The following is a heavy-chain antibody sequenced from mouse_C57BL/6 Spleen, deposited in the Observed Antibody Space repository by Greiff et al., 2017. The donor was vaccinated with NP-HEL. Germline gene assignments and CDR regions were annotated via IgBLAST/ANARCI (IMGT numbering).Heavy chain of an antibody. Sequence: QVQLQQSGAELVNPGASVKLSCKASGFTFTEYSIHWVKQRSGQGLAWIGWFYPGRGSIKYNEKFKDKATLTADKSSSTVYMELSRLTSEDSAVYFCARHEGLWPRRAMDYWGQGTSVTVSS. CDR1: GFTFTEYS. V-gene: IGHV1-62-2*01. CDR3: ARHEGLWPRRAMDY. D-gene: IGHD1-1*02. J-gene: IGHJ4*01. CDR2: FYPGRGSI.